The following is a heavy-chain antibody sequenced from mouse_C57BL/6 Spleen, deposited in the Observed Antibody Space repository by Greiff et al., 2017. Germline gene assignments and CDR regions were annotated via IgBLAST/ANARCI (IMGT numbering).Heavy chain of an antibody. Sequence: EVQRVESGGGLVKPGGSLKLSCAASGFTFSDYGMHWVRQAPEKGLEWVAYISSGSSTIYYADTVKGRFTISRDNAKNTLFLQMTSLRSEDTAMYYCAGSNYGYYAMDYWGQGTSVTVSS. CDR3: AGSNYGYYAMDY. J-gene: IGHJ4*01. V-gene: IGHV5-17*01. CDR1: GFTFSDYG. D-gene: IGHD2-5*01. CDR2: ISSGSSTI.